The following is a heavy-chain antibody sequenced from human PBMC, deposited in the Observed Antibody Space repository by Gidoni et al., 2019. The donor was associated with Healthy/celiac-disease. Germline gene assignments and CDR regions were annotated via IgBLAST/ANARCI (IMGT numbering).Heavy chain of an antibody. Sequence: QVQLQESGPGLVKPSETLSLTCAVPGGSISSYYWRWIRQPPGKGLEWIGYIYYSGSTNYNPSLKSRVTISVDTSKNQFSLKLSSVTAADTAVYYCAREMGYSSSRNWFDPWGQGTLVTVSS. J-gene: IGHJ5*02. CDR3: AREMGYSSSRNWFDP. D-gene: IGHD6-13*01. CDR2: IYYSGST. V-gene: IGHV4-59*01. CDR1: GGSISSYY.